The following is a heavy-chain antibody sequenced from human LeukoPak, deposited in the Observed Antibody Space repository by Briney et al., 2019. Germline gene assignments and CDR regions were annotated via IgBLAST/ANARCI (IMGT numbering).Heavy chain of an antibody. CDR1: GYTFTSYD. D-gene: IGHD3-22*01. J-gene: IGHJ4*02. V-gene: IGHV1-46*01. Sequence: ASVKVSCKASGYTFTSYDINWVRQATGQGLEWMGIINPSGGSTSYAQKFQGRVTMTRDMSTSTVYMELSRLRSDDTAVYYCAREIVEFDYWGQGTLVTVSS. CDR3: AREIVEFDY. CDR2: INPSGGST.